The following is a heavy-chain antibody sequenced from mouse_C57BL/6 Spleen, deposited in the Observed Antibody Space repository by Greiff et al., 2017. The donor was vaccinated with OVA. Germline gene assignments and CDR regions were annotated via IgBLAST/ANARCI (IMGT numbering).Heavy chain of an antibody. V-gene: IGHV1-76*01. Sequence: VQLQQSGAELVRPGASVKLSCKASGYTFTDYYINWVKQRPGQGLEWIARIYPGSGNTYYNEKFKGKATLTAEKSSSTAYMQLSSLTSEDSAVYFCAREGGSSPFAYWGQGTLVTVSA. D-gene: IGHD1-1*01. J-gene: IGHJ3*01. CDR2: IYPGSGNT. CDR1: GYTFTDYY. CDR3: AREGGSSPFAY.